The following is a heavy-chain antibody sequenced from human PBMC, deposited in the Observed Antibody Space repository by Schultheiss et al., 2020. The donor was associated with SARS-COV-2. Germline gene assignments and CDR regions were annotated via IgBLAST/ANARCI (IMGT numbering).Heavy chain of an antibody. CDR2: ITSTSSHI. J-gene: IGHJ4*02. Sequence: GGSLRLSCAASGFTLSRYSMNWIRQAPGKGLEWVSSITSTSSHIYYADSVKGRFTISRDNAKNSLYLQMNSLRAEDTAVYYCARDLWPWGVADPYYFDYWGQGTLVTVSS. D-gene: IGHD3-10*01. CDR1: GFTLSRYS. V-gene: IGHV3-21*01. CDR3: ARDLWPWGVADPYYFDY.